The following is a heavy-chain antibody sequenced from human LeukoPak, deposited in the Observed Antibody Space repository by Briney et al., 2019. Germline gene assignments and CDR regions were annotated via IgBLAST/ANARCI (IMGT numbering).Heavy chain of an antibody. J-gene: IGHJ6*03. D-gene: IGHD3-10*01. CDR1: GFTFSSYA. CDR3: AASRRGMVRGVSVTAPGGYYYYYMDV. CDR2: ISYDGSNK. V-gene: IGHV3-30*04. Sequence: PGRSLRLSCAASGFTFSSYAMHWVRQAPGKGLEWVAVISYDGSNKYYADSVKGRFTISRDNSKNTLYLQMNSLRAEDTAVYYCAASRRGMVRGVSVTAPGGYYYYYMDVWGKGTTVTISS.